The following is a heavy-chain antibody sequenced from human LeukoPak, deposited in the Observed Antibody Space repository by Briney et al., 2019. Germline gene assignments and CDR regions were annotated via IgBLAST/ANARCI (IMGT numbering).Heavy chain of an antibody. Sequence: GESLKISCQGSGYTFTKNWIGWVRQMPGGGLEWMGIIYPRDSDTRYSPSFQGQITVSAAGSISTAYLQWGSLKASDTAMYYCARVSSGAFDIWGQGMMVTVSS. V-gene: IGHV5-51*01. CDR1: GYTFTKNW. J-gene: IGHJ3*02. CDR3: ARVSSGAFDI. D-gene: IGHD6-25*01. CDR2: IYPRDSDT.